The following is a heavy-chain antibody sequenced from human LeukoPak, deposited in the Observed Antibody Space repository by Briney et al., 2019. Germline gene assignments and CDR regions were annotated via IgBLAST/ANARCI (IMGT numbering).Heavy chain of an antibody. V-gene: IGHV3-23*01. D-gene: IGHD1-1*01. CDR3: AKVPQGGNSRWNEGD. CDR1: GFTFSSSP. J-gene: IGHJ4*02. Sequence: GGSLRLSCAASGFTFSSSPMSWVRQAPGKGLDWVSSISADGPTYYADSVKGRFTVSRDNSKNTLYLQMNSLRGEDTAVYYCAKVPQGGNSRWNEGDWGQEPLVTVSS. CDR2: ISADGPT.